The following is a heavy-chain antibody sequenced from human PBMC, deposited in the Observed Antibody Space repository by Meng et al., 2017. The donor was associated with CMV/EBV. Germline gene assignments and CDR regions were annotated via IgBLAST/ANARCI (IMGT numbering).Heavy chain of an antibody. D-gene: IGHD2/OR15-2a*01. CDR3: ARVSGGAYGMDV. Sequence: ASVKVSCKASGYTFTSYDINWVRQATGQGLEWMGWMNPNSGNTGYAQKFQGRVTMTRNTSISTAYMELSSLRSEDTAVYYRARVSGGAYGMDVWGQGTTVTVSS. CDR2: MNPNSGNT. J-gene: IGHJ6*02. V-gene: IGHV1-8*01. CDR1: GYTFTSYD.